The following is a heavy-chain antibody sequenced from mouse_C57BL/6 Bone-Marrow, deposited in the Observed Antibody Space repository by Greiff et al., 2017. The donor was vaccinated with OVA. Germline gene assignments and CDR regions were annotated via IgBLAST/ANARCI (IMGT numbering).Heavy chain of an antibody. Sequence: VQLQQSGGGLVKPGGSLKLSCAASGFTFSSYAMSWVRQTPEKRLEWVATISDGGSYTYYPDNVKGRFTISRDNAKNNLYLQMSHLKSEDTAMYYCASPYYFSYYAMDYWGQGTSVTVSS. V-gene: IGHV5-4*01. CDR3: ASPYYFSYYAMDY. D-gene: IGHD1-1*01. J-gene: IGHJ4*01. CDR2: ISDGGSYT. CDR1: GFTFSSYA.